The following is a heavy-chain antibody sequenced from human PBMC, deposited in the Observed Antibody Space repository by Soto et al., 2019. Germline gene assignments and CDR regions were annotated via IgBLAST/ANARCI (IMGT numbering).Heavy chain of an antibody. CDR2: ISGSGGST. D-gene: IGHD2-2*01. Sequence: GGSLRLSCAASGLTFSSYAMSWVRQAPGKGLEWVSAISGSGGSTYYADSVKGRFTISRDNSKNTLYLQMNSLRAEDTAVYYCAKSGYCSSTSCYGTFDPWGQGTLVTVSS. J-gene: IGHJ5*02. CDR3: AKSGYCSSTSCYGTFDP. V-gene: IGHV3-23*01. CDR1: GLTFSSYA.